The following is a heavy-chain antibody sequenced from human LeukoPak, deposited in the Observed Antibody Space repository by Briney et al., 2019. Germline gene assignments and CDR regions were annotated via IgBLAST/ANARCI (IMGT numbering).Heavy chain of an antibody. D-gene: IGHD3-16*02. Sequence: GGSLRLSCAASGFTFSSYGMHWVRQAPGKGLEWVAFIRYDGGNKYYADSVKGRFTISRDNSKNTLYLQMNSLRAEDTAVYYCAKLGLELSPPFDYWGQGTLVTVSS. V-gene: IGHV3-30*02. CDR3: AKLGLELSPPFDY. J-gene: IGHJ4*02. CDR2: IRYDGGNK. CDR1: GFTFSSYG.